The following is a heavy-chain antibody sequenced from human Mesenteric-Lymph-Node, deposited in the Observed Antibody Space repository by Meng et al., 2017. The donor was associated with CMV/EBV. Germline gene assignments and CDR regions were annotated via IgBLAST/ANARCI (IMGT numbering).Heavy chain of an antibody. D-gene: IGHD3-3*01. Sequence: GESLKISCAASGFMFETYTMHWVRQAPGKGLEWVAAISSSSTYIYYADSVKGRFTVSRDNAKKSLYLQINGLRAEDTAMYYCARGVGSTIFGVAEFYFDDWGQGTLVTVSS. CDR1: GFMFETYT. V-gene: IGHV3-21*01. J-gene: IGHJ4*02. CDR2: ISSSSTYI. CDR3: ARGVGSTIFGVAEFYFDD.